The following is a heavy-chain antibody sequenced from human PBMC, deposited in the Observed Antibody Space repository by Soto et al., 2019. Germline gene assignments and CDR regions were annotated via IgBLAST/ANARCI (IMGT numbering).Heavy chain of an antibody. Sequence: SETLSLTCAVSGYSISSGYYWGWIRQPPGKGLEWIGSIYHSGSTYYNPSLKSRVTISVDTSKNQFSLKLSSVTAADTAVYYCLRVVEAATRHTDSDSWGQGILVTVS. V-gene: IGHV4-38-2*01. D-gene: IGHD2-15*01. CDR3: LRVVEAATRHTDSDS. J-gene: IGHJ4*02. CDR1: GYSISSGYY. CDR2: IYHSGST.